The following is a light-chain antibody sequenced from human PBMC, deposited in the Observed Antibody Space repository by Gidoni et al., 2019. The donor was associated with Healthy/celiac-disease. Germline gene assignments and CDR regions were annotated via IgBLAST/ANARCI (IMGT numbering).Light chain of an antibody. CDR1: QSISSY. V-gene: IGKV1-39*01. Sequence: DIQMTQSPSSLSASVGDRVTITCRASQSISSYLNWYQQKPGKAPKLLIYAASSLQSGVPSRFSDSGSGTDFTLTISSLQPEDFATYYCQQSYSTPWTFGQETKVEIK. CDR3: QQSYSTPWT. CDR2: AAS. J-gene: IGKJ1*01.